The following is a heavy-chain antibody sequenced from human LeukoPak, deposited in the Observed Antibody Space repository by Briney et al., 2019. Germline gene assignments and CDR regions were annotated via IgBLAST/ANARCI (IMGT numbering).Heavy chain of an antibody. D-gene: IGHD3-22*01. CDR2: MNPNSGNT. V-gene: IGHV1-8*01. J-gene: IGHJ5*02. CDR1: GYTFTSYD. Sequence: GASVKVSCKASGYTFTSYDINWVRQAPGQGLEWMGWMNPNSGNTGYAQKFQGRVTMTRNTSISTAYMELSSLRSEDTAVYYCARGSAYYYDSSGYPSSPFSWGQGTLVTVSS. CDR3: ARGSAYYYDSSGYPSSPFS.